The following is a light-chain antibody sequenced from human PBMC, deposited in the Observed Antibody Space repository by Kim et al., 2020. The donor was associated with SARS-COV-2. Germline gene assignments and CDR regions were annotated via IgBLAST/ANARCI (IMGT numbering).Light chain of an antibody. CDR1: SSNIGAGYD. J-gene: IGLJ2*01. Sequence: QRVTISCTGSSSNIGAGYDVHWYQQLPGTAPKLLIYGNSNRPSGVPDRFSGSKSGTSASLAITGLQAEDEADYYCQSYDSSLSVEVFGGGTQLTVL. V-gene: IGLV1-40*01. CDR3: QSYDSSLSVEV. CDR2: GNS.